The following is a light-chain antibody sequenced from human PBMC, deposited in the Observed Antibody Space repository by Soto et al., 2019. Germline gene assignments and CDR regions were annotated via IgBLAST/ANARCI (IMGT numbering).Light chain of an antibody. Sequence: QSVLTQPPSASGTPGQRVTISCSGSSSNIGSNTVNWYQQLPGPAPKLLVYSNNQRHSGVPDRFSGSKSGTSASLAISGLQSEDEADYYCASWDDSLNGLVFGGGTKLTVL. J-gene: IGLJ2*01. CDR2: SNN. V-gene: IGLV1-44*01. CDR1: SSNIGSNT. CDR3: ASWDDSLNGLV.